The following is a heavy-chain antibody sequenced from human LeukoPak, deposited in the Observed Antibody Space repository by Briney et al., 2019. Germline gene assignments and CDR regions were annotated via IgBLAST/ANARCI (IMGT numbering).Heavy chain of an antibody. Sequence: GESLKISCKGSGYSFTSYWIGWVRQMPGKGLERMGIIYPGDSDTRYSPSFQGQVTISADKSISTAYLQWSSLKASDTAMYYCARTNYYDSSGYPDNWFDPWGQGTLVTVSS. CDR1: GYSFTSYW. D-gene: IGHD3-22*01. V-gene: IGHV5-51*01. CDR3: ARTNYYDSSGYPDNWFDP. J-gene: IGHJ5*02. CDR2: IYPGDSDT.